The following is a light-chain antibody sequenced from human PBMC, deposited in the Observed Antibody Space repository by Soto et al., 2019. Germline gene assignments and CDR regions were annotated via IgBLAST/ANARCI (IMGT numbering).Light chain of an antibody. CDR2: EDN. CDR1: SSDVGSYNL. CDR3: CSYAGSSTFVI. Sequence: QSVLTQPASVSGSPGQSITISCTGTSSDVGSYNLVSWYQQHPDKAPKLIIYEDNKRPSGVSSRFSGSKSGNTASLTISGLQAEDEADYYCCSYAGSSTFVIFGGGTKLTVL. V-gene: IGLV2-23*02. J-gene: IGLJ2*01.